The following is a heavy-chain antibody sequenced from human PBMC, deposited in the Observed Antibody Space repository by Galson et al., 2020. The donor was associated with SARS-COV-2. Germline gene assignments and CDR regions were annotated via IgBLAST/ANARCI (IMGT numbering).Heavy chain of an antibody. CDR2: VFYTGDT. V-gene: IGHV4-39*01. CDR3: ARHVGQSRYRFDF. Sequence: HSETLSLTCTVSGGSLSNIAYWWAWIRQPPGKGLEWIGSVFYTGDTHYNPSLKSRVTLSADTSKNQFSLRLNSVTAPDTAVYYCARHVGQSRYRFDFWGLGTLVTVSS. D-gene: IGHD3-16*02. CDR1: GGSLSNIAYW. J-gene: IGHJ4*02.